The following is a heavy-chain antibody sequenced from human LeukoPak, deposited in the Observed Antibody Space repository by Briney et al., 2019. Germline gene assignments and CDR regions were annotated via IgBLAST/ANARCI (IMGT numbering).Heavy chain of an antibody. D-gene: IGHD3-10*01. V-gene: IGHV4-59*11. CDR1: GSSINRHY. J-gene: IGHJ4*02. CDR3: ASRPADSTWFGVFDY. CDR2: VFNGGST. Sequence: SETLSLTCSVSGSSINRHYWSWIRQSPGKGLEWIGYVFNGGSTNYNPSLKSRVTMSLDTSRDQFSLRLSSVTAADTAIYYCASRPADSTWFGVFDYWSQGTLVTVSS.